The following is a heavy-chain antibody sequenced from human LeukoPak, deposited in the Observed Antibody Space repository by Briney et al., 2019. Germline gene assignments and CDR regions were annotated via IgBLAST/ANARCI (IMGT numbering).Heavy chain of an antibody. CDR2: INPNSGGT. J-gene: IGHJ3*02. Sequence: EAPVKVSCQASGYTFPCYYIHWVRPAPGQGLGWMGWINPNSGGTNYAQKFQGRVTMARDTSISTAYMELSRLRSDDTAVYYCAREIGLGAFDIWGQGTMVTVSS. V-gene: IGHV1-2*02. D-gene: IGHD6-19*01. CDR1: GYTFPCYY. CDR3: AREIGLGAFDI.